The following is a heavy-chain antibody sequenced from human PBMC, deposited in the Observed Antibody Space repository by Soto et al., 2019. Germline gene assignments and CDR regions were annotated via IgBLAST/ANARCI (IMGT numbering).Heavy chain of an antibody. CDR2: IYYSGST. D-gene: IGHD3-9*01. CDR1: GGSISASSYY. CDR3: ARELLRYFDSSGYFGMDV. Sequence: TSETLSLTCTVSGGSISASSYYWGWIRQPPGKGLEWIGYIYYSGSTNYNPSLKSRVTISVDTSKNQFSLKLSSVTAADTAVYYCARELLRYFDSSGYFGMDVWGQGTTVTVSS. J-gene: IGHJ6*02. V-gene: IGHV4-61*01.